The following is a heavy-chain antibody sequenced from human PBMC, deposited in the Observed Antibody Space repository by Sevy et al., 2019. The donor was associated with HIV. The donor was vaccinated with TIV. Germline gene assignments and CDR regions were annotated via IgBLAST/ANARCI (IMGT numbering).Heavy chain of an antibody. CDR2: INPNSGGT. CDR3: ARERITMVEGVFITTNYHYGMDV. CDR1: GYTFSNYY. J-gene: IGHJ6*02. V-gene: IGHV1-2*06. Sequence: ASVKVSCKASGYTFSNYYMDWVRQAPGQGLEWMGRINPNSGGTNYAQKFQGRVTITRDTSIRTAYMELTRLRSDDTAVYYCARERITMVEGVFITTNYHYGMDVWGQGTTVTVSS. D-gene: IGHD3-10*01.